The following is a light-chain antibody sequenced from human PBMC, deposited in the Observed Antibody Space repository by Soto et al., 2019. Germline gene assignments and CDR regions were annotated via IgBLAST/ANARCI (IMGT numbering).Light chain of an antibody. CDR2: GAS. CDR1: QSINSRY. J-gene: IGKJ2*01. CDR3: QQYGGSPPYP. Sequence: LTQSPGTLSLSPGQRATISCRASQSINSRYLAWYQHKPGQAPRLLIYGASSRSSGIPHRSSGSGSGADFTLTISRLDPNDCGVYYCQQYGGSPPYPFSQGTRLQIK. V-gene: IGKV3-20*01.